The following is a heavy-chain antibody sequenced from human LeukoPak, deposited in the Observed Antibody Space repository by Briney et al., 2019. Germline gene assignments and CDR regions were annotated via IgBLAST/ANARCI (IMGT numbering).Heavy chain of an antibody. CDR1: GFTFSYYW. J-gene: IGHJ4*02. CDR3: ARPSSSSWPY. D-gene: IGHD6-13*01. CDR2: IKEDGSEK. V-gene: IGHV3-7*01. Sequence: GGSLRLSCAAFGFTFSYYWMSWVRQAPGKGLEWVANIKEDGSEKYCVDSVKGRFTISRDNAKNSLYLQMNSLRAEDTAVYYCARPSSSSWPYWGQGTLVTVSS.